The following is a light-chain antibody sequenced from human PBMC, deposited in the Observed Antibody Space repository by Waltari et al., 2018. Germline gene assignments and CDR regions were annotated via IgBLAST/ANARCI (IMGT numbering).Light chain of an antibody. J-gene: IGLJ3*02. CDR3: CSYAGNTVWV. CDR1: TSTFGNYAL. V-gene: IGLV2-23*01. CDR2: EGT. Sequence: QSALTQPASVSGSPGQSITISCTGTTSTFGNYALVSWYQQHPDKAPKLMVYEGTKRPPGISTRFSGAKSGNTASLTISGLQAEDEADYYCCSYAGNTVWVFGGGTKLTVL.